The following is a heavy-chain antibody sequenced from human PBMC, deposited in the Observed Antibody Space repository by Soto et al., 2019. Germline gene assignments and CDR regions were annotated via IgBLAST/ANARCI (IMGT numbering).Heavy chain of an antibody. CDR2: IHSDGSST. Sequence: EVQLVESGGGLVQPGESLRLSCAASGFTFSYYWMHWVRQAPGKGLVWVSRIHSDGSSTTYADSVKGRFSISRDNARNTVYRQMNSLRAEDAAVYYCARGHRRAFDLWGQGPLLPLSS. J-gene: IGHJ3*01. CDR3: ARGHRRAFDL. CDR1: GFTFSYYW. V-gene: IGHV3-74*01.